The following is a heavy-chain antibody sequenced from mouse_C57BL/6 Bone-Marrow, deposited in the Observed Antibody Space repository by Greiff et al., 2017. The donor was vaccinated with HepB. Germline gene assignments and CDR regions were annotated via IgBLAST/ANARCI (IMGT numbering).Heavy chain of an antibody. CDR1: GYTFTDYN. V-gene: IGHV1-22*01. CDR2: INPNNGGT. Sequence: VQLQQSGPELVKPGASVKMSCKASGYTFTDYNMHWVKQSHGKSLEWIGYINPNNGGTSYNQKFKGKATLTVNKSSSTAYMELRSLTSEDSAVYYCANYEYEGAWFAYWGQGTLVTVSA. CDR3: ANYEYEGAWFAY. D-gene: IGHD2-4*01. J-gene: IGHJ3*01.